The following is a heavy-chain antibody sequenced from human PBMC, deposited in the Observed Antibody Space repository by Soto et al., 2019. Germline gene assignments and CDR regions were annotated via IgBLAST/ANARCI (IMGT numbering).Heavy chain of an antibody. CDR3: ARTYYYGSGSYYTYYYYGMDV. Sequence: GGSLRLSCTSSGFSFTNYAMTWVRQAPGKGLEWVSSISGSGDSTYYIDSAEGRFTISRDNSKSTLFLQMNSLRAEDTAVYYCARTYYYGSGSYYTYYYYGMDVWGQGTTVTVSS. D-gene: IGHD3-10*01. CDR2: ISGSGDST. CDR1: GFSFTNYA. J-gene: IGHJ6*02. V-gene: IGHV3-23*01.